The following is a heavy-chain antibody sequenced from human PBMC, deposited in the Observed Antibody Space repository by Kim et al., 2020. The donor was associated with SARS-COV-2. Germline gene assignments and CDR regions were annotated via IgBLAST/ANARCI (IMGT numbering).Heavy chain of an antibody. D-gene: IGHD5-18*01. V-gene: IGHV5-51*01. Sequence: RPPFQGQVTISADKSIGTAYLQWSSLKASDTAMYYCARQGYSYGRYYFDYWGQGTLVTVSS. J-gene: IGHJ4*02. CDR3: ARQGYSYGRYYFDY.